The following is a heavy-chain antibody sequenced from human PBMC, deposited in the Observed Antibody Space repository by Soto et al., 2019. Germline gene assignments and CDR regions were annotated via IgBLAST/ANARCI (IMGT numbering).Heavy chain of an antibody. V-gene: IGHV4-4*02. CDR3: ARVLGNDAFDI. J-gene: IGHJ3*02. CDR2: IYHRGST. CDR1: GGSISSSNW. D-gene: IGHD3-3*02. Sequence: SETLSLTCAVSGGSISSSNWWSWVRQPPGKGMEWIGEIYHRGSTNYNPSLKSRVTISVDKSKNQFTLKLSFVTAADTAVYYCARVLGNDAFDIWGQGTMVT.